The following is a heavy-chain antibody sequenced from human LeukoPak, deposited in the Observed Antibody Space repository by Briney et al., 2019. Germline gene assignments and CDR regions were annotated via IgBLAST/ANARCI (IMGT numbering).Heavy chain of an antibody. J-gene: IGHJ4*02. CDR3: ARDQFCGYTNSCGFDY. V-gene: IGHV3-53*01. CDR1: GFTVSSKY. Sequence: PGGSLRLSCAASGFTVSSKYMSWVRQAPGKGLEWVSVIYSGGSTYYTDSVKGRFTISRDNSKNTLYLQMNNVRAEDTAMYYCARDQFCGYTNSCGFDYWGQGTLVTVSS. CDR2: IYSGGST. D-gene: IGHD6-13*01.